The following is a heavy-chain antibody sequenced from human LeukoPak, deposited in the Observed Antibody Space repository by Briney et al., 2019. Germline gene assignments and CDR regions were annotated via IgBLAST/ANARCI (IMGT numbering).Heavy chain of an antibody. CDR1: GYTFAGYY. CDR3: ARLLYLVGGTYFGY. Sequence: ASVRVSCKASGYTFAGYYIHWVRQAPGQGLEWMGWINPNSGGTDYAQRFQGRVTMTRDTSINTAYMDLNRLRSDDTAVYYCARLLYLVGGTYFGYWGQGTLVTASS. CDR2: INPNSGGT. V-gene: IGHV1-2*02. J-gene: IGHJ4*02. D-gene: IGHD4-23*01.